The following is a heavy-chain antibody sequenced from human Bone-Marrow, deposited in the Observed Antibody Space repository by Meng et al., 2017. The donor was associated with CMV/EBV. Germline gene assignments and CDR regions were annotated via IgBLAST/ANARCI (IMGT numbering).Heavy chain of an antibody. J-gene: IGHJ3*02. D-gene: IGHD1-26*01. V-gene: IGHV3-11*04. Sequence: GESLKISCAASGFTFSDYYMSWIRQAPGKGLEWVSYISSSGSTIYYADSVKGRLTISRDNAKNTLYLQMNSLRAEDTAVYYCARDGGRGSAGAFDIWGQGTMVTVSS. CDR2: ISSSGSTI. CDR1: GFTFSDYY. CDR3: ARDGGRGSAGAFDI.